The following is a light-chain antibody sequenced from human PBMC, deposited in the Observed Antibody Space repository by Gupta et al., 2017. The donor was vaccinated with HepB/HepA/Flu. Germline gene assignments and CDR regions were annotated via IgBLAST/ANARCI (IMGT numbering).Light chain of an antibody. CDR3: SSYTSSITYV. Sequence: QSALNQPASVSGSPGQSITISCTGTSSDVDAYNYVSWYQQHPGKAPKIMIYDVSDRPSGVSNRFSGSKSGNTASLTISGLQAEDEADYFCSSYTSSITYVFGTGTKVTVL. CDR2: DVS. J-gene: IGLJ1*01. V-gene: IGLV2-14*01. CDR1: SSDVDAYNY.